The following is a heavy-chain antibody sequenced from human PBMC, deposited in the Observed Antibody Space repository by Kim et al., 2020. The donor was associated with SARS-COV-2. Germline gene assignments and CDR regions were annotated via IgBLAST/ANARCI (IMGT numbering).Heavy chain of an antibody. CDR1: GYTFTSYY. CDR2: INPSGGST. Sequence: ASVKVSCKASGYTFTSYYMHWVRQAPGQGLEWMGIINPSGGSTSYAQKFQGRVTMTRDTSTSTVYMELSSLRSEDTAVYYCARDHVLLWFGESFSYYYYGMDVWGQGTTVTVSS. V-gene: IGHV1-46*01. D-gene: IGHD3-10*01. CDR3: ARDHVLLWFGESFSYYYYGMDV. J-gene: IGHJ6*02.